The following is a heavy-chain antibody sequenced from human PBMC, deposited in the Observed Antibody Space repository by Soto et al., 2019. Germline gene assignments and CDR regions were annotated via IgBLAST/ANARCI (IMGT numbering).Heavy chain of an antibody. CDR2: VYYSGST. CDR1: ASSPSSSSYY. Sequence: SETMSLTGTLSASSPSSSSYYSGGARHHPGTGLEWIGSVYYSGSTYNNPSLESRVTISVDKSKNEFSLKLMSLSVADTAVYYCGRLEGLATISYYCGYWGQGALVTVSS. V-gene: IGHV4-39*01. CDR3: GRLEGLATISYYCGY. J-gene: IGHJ4*02. D-gene: IGHD3-9*01.